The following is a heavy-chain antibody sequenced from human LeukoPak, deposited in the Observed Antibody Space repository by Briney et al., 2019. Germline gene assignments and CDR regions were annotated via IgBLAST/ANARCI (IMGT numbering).Heavy chain of an antibody. Sequence: SETLSLTCTVSGGSISSYYWSWIRQPPGKGLEWIGYIYYSGSTNYNPSLKSRVTISADTSKNQFSLNLSSVTAADTAVYYCARGHGYDSSGYSFDYWGQETLVTVSS. V-gene: IGHV4-59*01. D-gene: IGHD3-22*01. CDR3: ARGHGYDSSGYSFDY. J-gene: IGHJ4*02. CDR2: IYYSGST. CDR1: GGSISSYY.